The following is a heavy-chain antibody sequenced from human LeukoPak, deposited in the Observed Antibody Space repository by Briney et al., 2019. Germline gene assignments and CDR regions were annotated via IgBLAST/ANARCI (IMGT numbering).Heavy chain of an antibody. Sequence: GGSLRLSCAASGLTFSGYGMHWVRQAPGKGLEWVAVIWYDGSNKYYADSVKGRFTISRDNSKNTLYLQMNSLRAEDTAVYYCARDEGYCSGGSCYPNFDYWGQGTLVTVSS. CDR3: ARDEGYCSGGSCYPNFDY. CDR2: IWYDGSNK. V-gene: IGHV3-33*01. J-gene: IGHJ4*02. CDR1: GLTFSGYG. D-gene: IGHD2-15*01.